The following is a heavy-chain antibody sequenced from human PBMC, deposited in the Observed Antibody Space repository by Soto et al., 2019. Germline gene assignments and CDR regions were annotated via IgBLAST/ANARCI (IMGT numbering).Heavy chain of an antibody. CDR1: GFTFSSYA. D-gene: IGHD2-2*01. Sequence: GGSLRLSCAASGFTFSSYAMSWVRQAPGKGLEWVSAISGSGGSTYYADSVKGRFTISRDNSKNTLYLQMNSLRAEDTAVYYCAKLLVVVPAAMGLNDYWGQGTLVTVSS. CDR3: AKLLVVVPAAMGLNDY. V-gene: IGHV3-23*01. J-gene: IGHJ4*02. CDR2: ISGSGGST.